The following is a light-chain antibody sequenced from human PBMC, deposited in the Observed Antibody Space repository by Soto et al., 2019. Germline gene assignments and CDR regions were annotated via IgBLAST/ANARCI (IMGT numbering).Light chain of an antibody. Sequence: EIVMTQSPFTLSLSPGERATLSCRASQSVTSKLAWFQQKPGQAPMLLIYAPSTRTNGVPARFSGSGSGTEFTLTISSLQPEDFAVYSCQQYNNWSHTFGQGTKVEIK. CDR3: QQYNNWSHT. J-gene: IGKJ2*01. V-gene: IGKV3-15*01. CDR2: APS. CDR1: QSVTSK.